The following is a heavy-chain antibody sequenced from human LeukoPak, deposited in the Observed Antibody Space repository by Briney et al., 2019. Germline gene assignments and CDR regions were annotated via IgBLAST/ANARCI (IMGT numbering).Heavy chain of an antibody. V-gene: IGHV4-31*03. CDR3: ARAPINYGSGSYYKKSPPYFDY. Sequence: SQTLSLTCTVSGGSISSGGYYWSWIRQHPGKGLEWSGYIYYSGSTYYNPSLKSRVTISVDTSKNQFSLKLSSVTAADTAVYYCARAPINYGSGSYYKKSPPYFDYWGQGTLVTVSS. D-gene: IGHD3-10*01. CDR1: GGSISSGGYY. CDR2: IYYSGST. J-gene: IGHJ4*02.